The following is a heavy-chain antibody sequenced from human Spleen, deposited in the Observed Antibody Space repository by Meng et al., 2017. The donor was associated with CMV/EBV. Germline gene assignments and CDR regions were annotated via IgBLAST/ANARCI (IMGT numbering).Heavy chain of an antibody. V-gene: IGHV1-2*02. CDR3: AREGSITGSVGFDP. CDR1: GYTFTDYY. Sequence: ASVKVSCKASGYTFTDYYMNWVRQAPGQGPEWMGWINPNSGGTNYAQKFQGRVTMTRDTSISTAYMELRRLISDDTAVYYCAREGSITGSVGFDPWGQGTLVTVSS. J-gene: IGHJ5*02. CDR2: INPNSGGT. D-gene: IGHD1-20*01.